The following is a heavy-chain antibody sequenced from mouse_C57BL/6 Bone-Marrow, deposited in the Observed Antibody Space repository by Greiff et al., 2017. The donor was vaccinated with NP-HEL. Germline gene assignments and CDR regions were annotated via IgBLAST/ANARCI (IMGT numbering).Heavy chain of an antibody. CDR3: ARHEGYYYGSNFYWYFDV. CDR2: FYPGSGSI. Sequence: VQLQQSGAELVKPGASVKLSCKASGYTFTEYTIHWVKQRSGQGLEWIGWFYPGSGSIKYNEKFKDKATLTADKSSSTAYMELSRLTSEDSAVYFWARHEGYYYGSNFYWYFDVWGTGTTVTVSS. D-gene: IGHD1-1*01. V-gene: IGHV1-62-2*01. J-gene: IGHJ1*03. CDR1: GYTFTEYT.